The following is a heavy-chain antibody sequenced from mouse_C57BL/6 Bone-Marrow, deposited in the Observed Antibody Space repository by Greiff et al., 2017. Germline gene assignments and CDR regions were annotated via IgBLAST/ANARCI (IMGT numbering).Heavy chain of an antibody. Sequence: VQLQQSGAELAKPGASVKLSCKASGYTFTSYWMHWVKQRPGQGLEWIGYINPSSGYTKYNQKFKDKATLTADKSSRTAYMQLSSLTYEDSAVYYCARRAIYYDYEGPFAYWGQGTLVTVSA. CDR1: GYTFTSYW. D-gene: IGHD2-4*01. CDR3: ARRAIYYDYEGPFAY. CDR2: INPSSGYT. V-gene: IGHV1-7*01. J-gene: IGHJ3*01.